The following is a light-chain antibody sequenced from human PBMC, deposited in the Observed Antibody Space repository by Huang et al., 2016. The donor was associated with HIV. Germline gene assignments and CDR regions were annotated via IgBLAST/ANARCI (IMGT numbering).Light chain of an antibody. V-gene: IGKV1D-13*01. CDR1: KGISSA. J-gene: IGKJ2*01. CDR2: DSS. CDR3: QQFNNYPPT. Sequence: AIQLTQSPSSLSASVGDRVTITCRASKGISSALAWFQQKPGKPPKLLIYDSSSLESGVPSRFSGSGSGTDFTLTISSLQPEDFATYYCQQFNNYPPTFGQGTKLEIK.